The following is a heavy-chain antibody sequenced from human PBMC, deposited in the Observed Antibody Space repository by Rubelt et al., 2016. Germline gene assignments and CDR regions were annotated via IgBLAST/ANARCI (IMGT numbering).Heavy chain of an antibody. V-gene: IGHV2-5*02. D-gene: IGHD5-18*01. CDR1: GFSLSTIGVG. CDR3: AHRLKGYNYGLYYFDY. CDR2: IYWDDNQ. Sequence: QITLKESGPTLVIPTQTLTLTCTFSGFSLSTIGVGVGWIRQPPGKALEWLALIYWDDNQRYSTSLERRLTITNDTSKNQAVLTMTNMDPVDTATYYCAHRLKGYNYGLYYFDYWGQGTLVTVSS. J-gene: IGHJ4*02.